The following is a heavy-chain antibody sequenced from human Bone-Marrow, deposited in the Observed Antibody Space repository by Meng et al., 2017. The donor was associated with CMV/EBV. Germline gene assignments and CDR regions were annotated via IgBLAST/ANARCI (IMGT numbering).Heavy chain of an antibody. J-gene: IGHJ6*02. CDR3: ALGVVVVIANPIHYYYYGMDV. Sequence: ASVKVSCKASGYRLTSYGINWVRQAPGQGLEWMGWINPYTGSTDYLQKFQDRVTMTTDTSTSTAYMELSSLRSEDTAVYYCALGVVVVIANPIHYYYYGMDVWGRGTTVPVSS. CDR1: GYRLTSYG. V-gene: IGHV1-18*01. D-gene: IGHD2-21*01. CDR2: INPYTGST.